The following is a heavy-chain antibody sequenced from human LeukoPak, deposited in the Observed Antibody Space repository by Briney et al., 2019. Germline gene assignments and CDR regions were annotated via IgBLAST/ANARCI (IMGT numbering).Heavy chain of an antibody. CDR2: ISGSGDNT. CDR3: ASTRSSSWFDP. Sequence: GGSLRLSCEASGLSFRSYGMSWVRQAPGKGLEWVSGISGSGDNTYYTDSVKGRFTISRDNSKNTLYLQMDSLRSEDTAVYYCASTRSSSWFDPWGQGTLVTVSS. V-gene: IGHV3-23*01. D-gene: IGHD2-2*01. CDR1: GLSFRSYG. J-gene: IGHJ5*02.